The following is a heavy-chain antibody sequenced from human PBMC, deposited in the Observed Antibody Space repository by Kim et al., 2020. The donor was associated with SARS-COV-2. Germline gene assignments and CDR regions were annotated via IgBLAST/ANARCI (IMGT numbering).Heavy chain of an antibody. V-gene: IGHV4-59*01. CDR1: GGSISSYY. CDR3: ARDPGGGSHYFDY. Sequence: SETLSLTCTVSGGSISSYYWSWIRQPPGKGLEWIGYIYYSGSTNYNPSLKSRVTISVDTSKNQFSLKLSSVTAADTAVYYCARDPGGGSHYFDYWGQGTLVTVSS. CDR2: IYYSGST. D-gene: IGHD3-16*01. J-gene: IGHJ4*02.